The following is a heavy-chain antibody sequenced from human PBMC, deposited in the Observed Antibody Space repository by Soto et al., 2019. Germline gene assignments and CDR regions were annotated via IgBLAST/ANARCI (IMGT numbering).Heavy chain of an antibody. CDR2: ISYDGSNK. CDR1: GFTFSSYA. Sequence: QVQLVESGGGVVQPGRSLRLSCAASGFTFSSYAMHWVRQAPGKGLEWVAVISYDGSNKYYADSVKGRFTISRDNSKNTLYLQMDSLRAEDTAVSYCARDGDYDWYYFDYWGQGTLVTVSS. V-gene: IGHV3-30-3*01. CDR3: ARDGDYDWYYFDY. J-gene: IGHJ4*02. D-gene: IGHD3-16*01.